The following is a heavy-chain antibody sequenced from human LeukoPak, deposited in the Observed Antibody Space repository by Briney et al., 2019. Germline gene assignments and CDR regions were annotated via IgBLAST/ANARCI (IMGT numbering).Heavy chain of an antibody. V-gene: IGHV3-7*01. CDR2: IKQDGSEK. CDR1: GFTFSSYG. CDR3: ARLYYYDSSGCEGVCAG. J-gene: IGHJ4*02. D-gene: IGHD3-22*01. Sequence: GGSLRLSCAASGFTFSSYGMHWVRQAPGKGLEWVANIKQDGSEKYYVDSVKGRFTISRDNAKNSLYLQMNSLRAEDTAVYYCARLYYYDSSGCEGVCAGWGQGTLVTVSS.